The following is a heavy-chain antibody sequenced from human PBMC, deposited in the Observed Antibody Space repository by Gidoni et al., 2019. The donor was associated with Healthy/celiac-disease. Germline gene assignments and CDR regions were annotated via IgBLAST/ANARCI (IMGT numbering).Heavy chain of an antibody. CDR1: GGSMSSGGYS. CDR3: ARDRDYYDSSGVSAFDI. D-gene: IGHD3-22*01. J-gene: IGHJ3*02. V-gene: IGHV4-30-2*01. Sequence: QLQLQGSRSGLVKPSQPLSLTCAVSGGSMSSGGYSWSWIRQPPGKGLEWIGYIYHSGSTYYNPSLKSRVTISVDRSKNQFSLKLSSVTAADTAVYYCARDRDYYDSSGVSAFDIWGQGTMVTVSS. CDR2: IYHSGST.